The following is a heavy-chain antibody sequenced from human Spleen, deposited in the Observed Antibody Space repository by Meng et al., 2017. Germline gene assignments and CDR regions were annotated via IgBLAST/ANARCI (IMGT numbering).Heavy chain of an antibody. Sequence: QWKLQPGGTGLLKPSGTLSPTWAFYGGSFGGYYWSGIRQPPGKGLEWIGEINHSGSTNYNPSLKSRVTISVDTSKNQFSLKLSSVTAADTAVYYCARGSVLWFGEVMDHRYFDYWGQGTLVTVSS. CDR3: ARGSVLWFGEVMDHRYFDY. V-gene: IGHV4-34*01. CDR2: INHSGST. J-gene: IGHJ4*02. D-gene: IGHD3-10*01. CDR1: GGSFGGYY.